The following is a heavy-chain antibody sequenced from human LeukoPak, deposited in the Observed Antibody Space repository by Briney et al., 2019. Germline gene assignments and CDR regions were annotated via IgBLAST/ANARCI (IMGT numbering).Heavy chain of an antibody. CDR1: GFTFRNYA. V-gene: IGHV3-23*01. Sequence: GGSLRLSCAASGFTFRNYAMSWVRQAPGKGLEWVSAISFSGSDTYYADSVKGRFTISRDNSKNTLYLQMNSLRADDTAVYYCAKGGSIGSYLVAFDYWGQGTLVTVSS. CDR3: AKGGSIGSYLVAFDY. J-gene: IGHJ4*02. CDR2: ISFSGSDT. D-gene: IGHD1-26*01.